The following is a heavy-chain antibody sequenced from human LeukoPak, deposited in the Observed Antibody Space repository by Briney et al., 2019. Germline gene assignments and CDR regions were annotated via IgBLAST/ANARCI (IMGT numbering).Heavy chain of an antibody. Sequence: SETLSLTCAVYGGSFSGYYWSWIRQPPGKGLEWIGEINHSGSTNYNPSLKSRVSISVDTSRNKFSLMLSSVTAADHAVLYLSRHTKSGWFFDYWGQGTLVTVSS. V-gene: IGHV4-34*01. CDR2: INHSGST. CDR3: SRHTKSGWFFDY. D-gene: IGHD6-19*01. CDR1: GGSFSGYY. J-gene: IGHJ4*02.